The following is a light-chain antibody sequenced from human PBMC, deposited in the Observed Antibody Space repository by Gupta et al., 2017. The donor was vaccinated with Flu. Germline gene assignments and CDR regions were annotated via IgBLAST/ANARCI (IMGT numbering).Light chain of an antibody. V-gene: IGLV2-14*01. Sequence: SALTQSASGSASPGQSLTISCTATSSDVGGYNYVSWYQQHPGKAPKLMIYEVSNRPSGVSNRFSGSKSGNTASLTISGLQAEDEADYYCSSYTSSSTLVVFGGGTKLTVL. CDR1: SSDVGGYNY. CDR3: SSYTSSSTLVV. CDR2: EVS. J-gene: IGLJ2*01.